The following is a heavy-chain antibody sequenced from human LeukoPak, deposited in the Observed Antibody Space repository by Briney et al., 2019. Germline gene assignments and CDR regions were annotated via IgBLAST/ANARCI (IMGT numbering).Heavy chain of an antibody. CDR3: TTDLGTYYHGSQRLIPIVY. J-gene: IGHJ4*02. D-gene: IGHD3-10*01. CDR2: IKSKTDGETT. CDR1: GFTFTNAW. Sequence: GGSLRLSWVDSGFTFTNAWMSWVRPAPGKGLEWIGRIKSKTDGETTNYAEPVRGRFTISRDDSKSAVYLQMNSLKIEDTAVYYCTTDLGTYYHGSQRLIPIVYWGQGTLVTVSS. V-gene: IGHV3-15*01.